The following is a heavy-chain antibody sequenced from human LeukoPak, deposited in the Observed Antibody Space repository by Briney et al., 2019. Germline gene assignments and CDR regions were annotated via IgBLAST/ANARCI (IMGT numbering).Heavy chain of an antibody. Sequence: ASVKVSCRASGYTFSNYGITWVRQAPGQGLEWMGWISAYNGNTQYTQKLQGRVTMTTDRSASTAYMELRSLRSDDTAVYYCARNSVAGVGYYYYMDVWGTGTTVTVSS. CDR1: GYTFSNYG. CDR2: ISAYNGNT. D-gene: IGHD6-19*01. CDR3: ARNSVAGVGYYYYMDV. V-gene: IGHV1-18*01. J-gene: IGHJ6*03.